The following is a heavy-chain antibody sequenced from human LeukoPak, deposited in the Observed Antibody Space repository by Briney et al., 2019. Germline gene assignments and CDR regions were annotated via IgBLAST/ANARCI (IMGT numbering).Heavy chain of an antibody. CDR2: ICRSGDIT. V-gene: IGHV3-23*01. Sequence: GGSLSLSCAPSGFTFSSYAMSWVRQAPGRGLEWVSGICRSGDITYYADSVKGRLTITRNNSKNTLYLQLNSLRADDTAVYYCAKERTGGWPFDYWGQGALVTVSS. CDR3: AKERTGGWPFDY. D-gene: IGHD6-19*01. CDR1: GFTFSSYA. J-gene: IGHJ4*02.